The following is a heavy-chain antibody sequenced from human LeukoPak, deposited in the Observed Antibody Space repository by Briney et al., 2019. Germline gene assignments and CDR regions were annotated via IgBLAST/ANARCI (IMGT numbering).Heavy chain of an antibody. V-gene: IGHV3-48*03. J-gene: IGHJ3*02. CDR1: EFTFSTYE. CDR2: ISTTGNNI. D-gene: IGHD3-10*01. Sequence: TGGSLRLSCAASEFTFSTYEMNWVRQAPGKGLEWISYISTTGNNIYYAGSVKGRFTISRDNARKSLYLQMNSLRAEDTAVYYCARRVRGVNDAFDIWGQGTKVTVSS. CDR3: ARRVRGVNDAFDI.